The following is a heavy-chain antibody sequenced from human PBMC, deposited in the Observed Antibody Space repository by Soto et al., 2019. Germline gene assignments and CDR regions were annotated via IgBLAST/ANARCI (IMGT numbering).Heavy chain of an antibody. D-gene: IGHD2-2*01. J-gene: IGHJ6*02. CDR3: AKDLGYCSSNGCYDFYAMDV. CDR1: GFTFSSYA. Sequence: GGSLRLSCTASGFTFSSYAMNWVRQAPGKGLEWVSGISGSGGTTYYADSVKGRFTTSRDNSKNTVYLQMNSLRAEDTAVYYCAKDLGYCSSNGCYDFYAMDVWGQGTPVTVSS. CDR2: ISGSGGTT. V-gene: IGHV3-23*01.